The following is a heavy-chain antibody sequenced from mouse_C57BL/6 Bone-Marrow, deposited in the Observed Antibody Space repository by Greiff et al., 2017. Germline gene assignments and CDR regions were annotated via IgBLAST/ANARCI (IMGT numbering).Heavy chain of an antibody. J-gene: IGHJ1*03. CDR1: GFTFPDYY. D-gene: IGHD1-1*01. Sequence: EVKLMESGGGLVQPGGSLSLSCAASGFTFPDYYMSWVRQPPGKALEWLGFIRNKANGYTTEYSASVKGRFTISRDNSQSILYLQMNALRAEDSATYYCARQYYYGSSHWYFDVWGTGTTVTVSS. CDR2: IRNKANGYTT. CDR3: ARQYYYGSSHWYFDV. V-gene: IGHV7-3*01.